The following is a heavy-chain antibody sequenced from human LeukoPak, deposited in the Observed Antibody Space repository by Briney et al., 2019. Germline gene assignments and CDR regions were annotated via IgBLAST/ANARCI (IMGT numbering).Heavy chain of an antibody. Sequence: SETLSLTCAVYGGSFSGYYWSCIRQPPGKGLEWIGEINHSGSTNYNPSLKSRVTISVDTSKNQFSLKLSSVTAADTAVYYCARGYCSGGSCYYHYYYYYMDVWGKGTTVTVSS. CDR3: ARGYCSGGSCYYHYYYYYMDV. CDR2: INHSGST. D-gene: IGHD2-15*01. J-gene: IGHJ6*03. CDR1: GGSFSGYY. V-gene: IGHV4-34*01.